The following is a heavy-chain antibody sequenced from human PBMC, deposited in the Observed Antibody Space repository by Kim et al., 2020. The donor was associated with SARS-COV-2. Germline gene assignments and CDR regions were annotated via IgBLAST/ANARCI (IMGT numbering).Heavy chain of an antibody. V-gene: IGHV5-51*01. CDR1: GYSFTSYW. CDR3: ARHKYGSGSYYNDYYYGMDV. D-gene: IGHD3-10*01. Sequence: GESLKISCKGSGYSFTSYWIGWVRQMPGKGLEWMGIIYPGDSDTRYSPSFQGQVTISADKSISTAYLQWSSLKASDTAMYYCARHKYGSGSYYNDYYYGMDVWGQGTTVTVSS. CDR2: IYPGDSDT. J-gene: IGHJ6*02.